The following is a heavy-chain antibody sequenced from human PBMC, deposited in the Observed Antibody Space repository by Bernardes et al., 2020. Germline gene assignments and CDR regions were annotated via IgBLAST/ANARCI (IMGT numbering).Heavy chain of an antibody. CDR3: ARGPGGGSRGGY. CDR1: GFTVSSNY. CDR2: IYSGGST. V-gene: IGHV3-53*01. J-gene: IGHJ4*02. Sequence: GGSLRLSRAASGFTVSSNYMSWVRQAPGKGLEWVSVIYSGGSTYYADSVKGRFTISRDNSKNTLYLQMNSLRAEDTAVYYCARGPGGGSRGGYWGQGTLVTVSS. D-gene: IGHD2-15*01.